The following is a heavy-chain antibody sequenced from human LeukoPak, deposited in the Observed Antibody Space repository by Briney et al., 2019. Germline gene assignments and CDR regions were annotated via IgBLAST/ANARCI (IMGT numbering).Heavy chain of an antibody. CDR2: ISGSGGSS. CDR1: GFTFSSYA. J-gene: IGHJ5*02. CDR3: ATDRSGGWFDP. Sequence: GGSLRLSCAASGFTFSSYALSWFRQAPGKGLEWVSAISGSGGSSYYADSVKGRFTISRDNSKNTLYPQMNSLRSEDTAVYYCATDRSGGWFDPWGQGTLVTVSS. V-gene: IGHV3-23*01. D-gene: IGHD2-15*01.